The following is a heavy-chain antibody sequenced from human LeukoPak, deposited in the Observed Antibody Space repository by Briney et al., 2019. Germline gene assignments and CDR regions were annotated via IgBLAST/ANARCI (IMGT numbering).Heavy chain of an antibody. CDR1: GFTFSSYA. CDR3: ASWVLEADDYGDYVGYYYGMDV. D-gene: IGHD4-17*01. V-gene: IGHV3-30-3*01. CDR2: ISYDGSNK. Sequence: PGGSLRLSCAASGFTFSSYAMHWVRQAPGKGLEWVAVISYDGSNKYYADSMKGRFTISRDNSKNTLYLQMNSLRAEDTAVYYCASWVLEADDYGDYVGYYYGMDVWGQGTTVTVSS. J-gene: IGHJ6*02.